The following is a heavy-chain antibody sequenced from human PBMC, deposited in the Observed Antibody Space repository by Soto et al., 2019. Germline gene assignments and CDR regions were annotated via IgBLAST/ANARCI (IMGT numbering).Heavy chain of an antibody. J-gene: IGHJ4*02. V-gene: IGHV3-15*01. CDR3: TTGIYYDILTGYHNVAY. Sequence: GGSLRLSCVASGFNLSHPWMTWVRQAAGKGLEWVGRIKSKTDGGTADYAAPVKGRATISRDDSKNTVYLQMNSLKTEGTAVYYCTTGIYYDILTGYHNVAYWGQGALVTVSS. CDR1: GFNLSHPW. CDR2: IKSKTDGGTA. D-gene: IGHD3-9*01.